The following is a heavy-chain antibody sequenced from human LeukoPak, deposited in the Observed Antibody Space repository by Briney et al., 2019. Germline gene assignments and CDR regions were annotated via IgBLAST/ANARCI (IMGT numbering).Heavy chain of an antibody. CDR1: GYTFTSYY. CDR3: ARDSPITIFGVVITKHFDY. Sequence: ASVKVSCKASGYTFTSYYMHWVRQAPGQGLEWMGIIKPSGGSTSYAQKFQGRVTMTRDTSTSTVYMELSSLRSEDTAVYYCARDSPITIFGVVITKHFDYWGQGTLVTVSS. D-gene: IGHD3-3*01. V-gene: IGHV1-46*01. J-gene: IGHJ4*02. CDR2: IKPSGGST.